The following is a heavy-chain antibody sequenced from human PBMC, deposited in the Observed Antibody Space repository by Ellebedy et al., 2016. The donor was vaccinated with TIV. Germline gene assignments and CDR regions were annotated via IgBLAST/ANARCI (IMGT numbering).Heavy chain of an antibody. J-gene: IGHJ4*02. CDR2: IFSNDGK. CDR1: GFSLSNARMG. Sequence: SGPTLVKPTETLTLTCTVSGFSLSNARMGVTWIRQPPGKALDWLAHIFSNDGKSYSTSLTSRPTVSKDTSRSQVVLTLTNMGPVDTATYYCARFYDYSGSSALLVDYWGQGTLVTVSS. CDR3: ARFYDYSGSSALLVDY. D-gene: IGHD6-6*01. V-gene: IGHV2-26*01.